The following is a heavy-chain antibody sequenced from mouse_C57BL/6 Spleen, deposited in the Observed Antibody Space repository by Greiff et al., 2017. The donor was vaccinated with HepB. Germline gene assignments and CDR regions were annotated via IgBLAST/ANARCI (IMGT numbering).Heavy chain of an antibody. J-gene: IGHJ3*01. Sequence: VQLQESGAELVRPGASVTLSCKASGYTFTDYEMHWVKQTPVHGLEWIGAIDPETGGTAYNQKFKGKAILTADKSSSTAYMELRSLTSEDSAVYYCTRDGDYDNYVWFAYWGQGTLVTVSA. CDR2: IDPETGGT. CDR1: GYTFTDYE. CDR3: TRDGDYDNYVWFAY. V-gene: IGHV1-15*01. D-gene: IGHD2-1*01.